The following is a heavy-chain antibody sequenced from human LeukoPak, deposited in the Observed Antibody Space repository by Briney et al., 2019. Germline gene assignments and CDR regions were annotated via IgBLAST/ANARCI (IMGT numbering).Heavy chain of an antibody. CDR2: IYHSGPT. Sequence: SETLSLTCSVSSFSISSGHYWGWIGQPPGKGLEWIGSIYHSGPTHYNPSLKSRVTISVDTSKNHFSLTLTSVTAADTAVYYCARDVDRFDYWGQGTLVTVSS. J-gene: IGHJ4*02. CDR3: ARDVDRFDY. V-gene: IGHV4-38-2*02. D-gene: IGHD2-21*01. CDR1: SFSISSGHY.